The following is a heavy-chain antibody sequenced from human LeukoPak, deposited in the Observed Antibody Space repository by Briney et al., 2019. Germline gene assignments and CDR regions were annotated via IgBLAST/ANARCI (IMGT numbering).Heavy chain of an antibody. J-gene: IGHJ4*02. CDR3: ARQSGDQSSAWYFDA. Sequence: SETLSLTCTVSGGSLRSSGHWWVWIRQPPGKGLEWIVSIHYSGKVYYNPSLKSRVTTSVDTSTDQFSLRLSSATAADTAIYYCARQSGDQSSAWYFDAWGQGTLVTVSS. CDR1: GGSLRSSGHW. D-gene: IGHD6-19*01. CDR2: IHYSGKV. V-gene: IGHV4-39*01.